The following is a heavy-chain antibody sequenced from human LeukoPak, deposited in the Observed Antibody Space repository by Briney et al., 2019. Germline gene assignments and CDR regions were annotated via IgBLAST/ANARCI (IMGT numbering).Heavy chain of an antibody. CDR3: VREYSSSSGRAFDI. Sequence: GGSLRLSCAASGFTFSSYWMHWVRQAPGKGLVWVSRISTDGSSTNSADPVKGRFTIPRDNAKNTLYLEMNSLRAEDTAVYYCVREYSSSSGRAFDIWGQGTMVTVSP. V-gene: IGHV3-74*01. CDR1: GFTFSSYW. CDR2: ISTDGSST. J-gene: IGHJ3*02. D-gene: IGHD6-6*01.